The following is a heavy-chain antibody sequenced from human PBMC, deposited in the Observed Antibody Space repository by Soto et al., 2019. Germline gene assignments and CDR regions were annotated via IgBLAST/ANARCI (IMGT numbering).Heavy chain of an antibody. J-gene: IGHJ5*02. CDR1: GGSISGGGYY. D-gene: IGHD2-15*01. V-gene: IGHV4-31*03. CDR3: ARDLSGYCSGGSCYSGSWFDP. CDR2: IYYSGST. Sequence: PSETLSLTCTVSGGSISGGGYYWSWIRQHPGKGLEWIGYIYYSGSTYYNPSLKSRVTISVDTSKNQFSLKLSSVTAADTAVYYCARDLSGYCSGGSCYSGSWFDPWGQGTRVTVSS.